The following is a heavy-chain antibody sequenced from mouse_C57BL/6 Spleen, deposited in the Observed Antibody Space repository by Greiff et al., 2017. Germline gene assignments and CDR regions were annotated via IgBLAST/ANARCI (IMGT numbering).Heavy chain of an antibody. D-gene: IGHD4-1*01. J-gene: IGHJ4*01. CDR1: GFSLTSYG. CDR3: ARRDWDQGDAMDY. CDR2: IWSGGST. Sequence: VKLVESGPGLVQPSQSLSITCTVSGFSLTSYGVHWVRQSPGKGLAWLGVIWSGGSTDYNAAFISRLSISKDNSKSQVFFKMNSLQADDTAIYYCARRDWDQGDAMDYWGQGTSVTVSS. V-gene: IGHV2-2*01.